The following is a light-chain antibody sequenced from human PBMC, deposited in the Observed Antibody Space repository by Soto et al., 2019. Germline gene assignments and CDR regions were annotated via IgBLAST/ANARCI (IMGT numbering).Light chain of an antibody. J-gene: IGLJ1*01. V-gene: IGLV2-8*01. CDR3: FSFTTTRTHV. CDR2: EVV. Sequence: QSALTQPPSASGSPGQSVTISCTGTKSDIGVYDFVSWYQHHPGKAPRLIIYEVVQRPSGVPDRFSGSKSGNTASLTVSGLQAADEADYFCFSFTTTRTHVLGTGTKVTVL. CDR1: KSDIGVYDF.